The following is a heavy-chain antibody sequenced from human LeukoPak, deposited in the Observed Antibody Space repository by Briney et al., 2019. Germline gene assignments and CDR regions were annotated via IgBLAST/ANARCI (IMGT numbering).Heavy chain of an antibody. CDR2: IYTSGST. V-gene: IGHV4-61*02. CDR3: ARRSGSSFRGYFDY. CDR1: GGSISSGRYY. J-gene: IGHJ4*02. D-gene: IGHD1-26*01. Sequence: SETRSLTCTVSGGSISSGRYYWNWIRQPAGKGLEWIGRIYTSGSTKYNPSLKRRVTISVDTSKNQFSLKLSSATAADTAVYYCARRSGSSFRGYFDYWGQGTLVTVSS.